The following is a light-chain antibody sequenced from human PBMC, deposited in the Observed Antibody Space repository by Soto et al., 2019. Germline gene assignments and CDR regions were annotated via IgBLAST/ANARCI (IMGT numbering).Light chain of an antibody. Sequence: IVLTQSPATLSLSPGERATLSCRASQSVSSYLAWYQQKPGQAPRLLIYDASSRATGIPARFSGSGSGTDFPLPISSLEPEDFAVYYCQQRSNWPSFGGGTKVEIK. CDR3: QQRSNWPS. J-gene: IGKJ4*01. CDR1: QSVSSY. CDR2: DAS. V-gene: IGKV3-11*01.